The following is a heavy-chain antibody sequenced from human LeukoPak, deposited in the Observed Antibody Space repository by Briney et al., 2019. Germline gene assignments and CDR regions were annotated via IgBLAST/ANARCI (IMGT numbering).Heavy chain of an antibody. CDR2: ISGSGGST. D-gene: IGHD2-15*01. Sequence: GGSLRLSCAASGFAFSSYAMSWVRQAPGKGLEWVSAISGSGGSTYYADSVKGRFTISRDNSKKTQYLQMNSLRAEDTAVYYCAKGGGYCSGGSCLYWGQGTLVTVSS. CDR1: GFAFSSYA. V-gene: IGHV3-23*01. CDR3: AKGGGYCSGGSCLY. J-gene: IGHJ4*02.